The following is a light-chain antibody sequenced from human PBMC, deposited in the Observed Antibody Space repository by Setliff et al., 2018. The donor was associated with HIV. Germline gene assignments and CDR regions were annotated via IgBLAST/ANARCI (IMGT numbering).Light chain of an antibody. CDR2: GHT. CDR1: SSNIGGGYD. V-gene: IGLV1-40*01. J-gene: IGLJ1*01. Sequence: QSVLTQPPSVSGAPGQRVTTSCTGSSSNIGGGYDVHWYQQPPGTAPKLLIYGHTNRPSGVPDRFSGYKSGTSASLAITGLQAEDEADYYCQSYDASLSAFVFGTGTKVTVL. CDR3: QSYDASLSAFV.